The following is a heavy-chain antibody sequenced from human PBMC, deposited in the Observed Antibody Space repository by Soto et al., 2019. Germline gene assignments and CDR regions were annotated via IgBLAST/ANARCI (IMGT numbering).Heavy chain of an antibody. CDR3: ARWEVSITIFGVVQYGMDV. J-gene: IGHJ6*02. V-gene: IGHV4-61*01. Sequence: SETLSLTCTVSGGSVSSGSYYWSWIRQPPGKGLEWIGYIYYSGSTNYNPSLKSRVTMSVDTSKNQFSLKLSSVTAADTAVYYCARWEVSITIFGVVQYGMDVRGQGTTVTISS. CDR1: GGSVSSGSYY. CDR2: IYYSGST. D-gene: IGHD3-3*01.